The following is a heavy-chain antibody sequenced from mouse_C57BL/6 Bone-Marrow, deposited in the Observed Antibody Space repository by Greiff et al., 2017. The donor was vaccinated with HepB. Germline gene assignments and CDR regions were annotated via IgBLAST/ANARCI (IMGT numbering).Heavy chain of an antibody. CDR3: ARGATVVAPNV. CDR2: IDPSDSET. Sequence: QVQLQQPGAELVRPGSSVKLSCKASGYTFTSCWMHWVKQRPIQGLEWIGNIDPSDSETHYNQKFKDKATLTVDKSSSTAYMQLSSLTSEDSAVYYCARGATVVAPNVWGTGTTVTVSS. CDR1: GYTFTSCW. D-gene: IGHD1-1*01. V-gene: IGHV1-52*01. J-gene: IGHJ1*03.